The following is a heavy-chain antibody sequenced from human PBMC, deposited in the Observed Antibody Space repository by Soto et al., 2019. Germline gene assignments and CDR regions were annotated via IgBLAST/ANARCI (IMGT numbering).Heavy chain of an antibody. J-gene: IGHJ5*02. Sequence: QVQLVQSGAEVKKPGSSVKVSCKASGGTFSSYAISWVRQAPGQGLEWMGGIIPIFGTANYAQKFQGRVTITADESTSTAYMELSSLRSEDTAVYYCAGRLTYYYDSSGYSTEGWLDPWGQGTLVTVSS. D-gene: IGHD3-22*01. CDR3: AGRLTYYYDSSGYSTEGWLDP. CDR1: GGTFSSYA. CDR2: IIPIFGTA. V-gene: IGHV1-69*01.